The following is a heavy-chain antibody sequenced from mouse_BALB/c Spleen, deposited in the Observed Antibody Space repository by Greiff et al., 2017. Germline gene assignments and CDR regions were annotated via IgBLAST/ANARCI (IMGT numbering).Heavy chain of an antibody. D-gene: IGHD2-1*01. CDR2: IYPGNSDT. CDR3: TRDGYYGNYGAWFAY. CDR1: GYTFTSYW. V-gene: IGHV1-5*01. Sequence: EVKLQESGTVLARPGASVKMSCKASGYTFTSYWMHWVKQRPGQGLEWIGAIYPGNSDTSYNQKFKGKAKLTAVTSTSTAYMELSSLTNEDSAVYYCTRDGYYGNYGAWFAYWGQGTLVTVSA. J-gene: IGHJ3*01.